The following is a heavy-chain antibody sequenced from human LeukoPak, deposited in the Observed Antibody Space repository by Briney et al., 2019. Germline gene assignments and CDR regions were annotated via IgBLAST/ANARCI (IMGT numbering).Heavy chain of an antibody. D-gene: IGHD1-26*01. CDR1: GGSISSYY. CDR2: IYYSGST. Sequence: SETLSLTCTVSGGSISSYYWSWIRQPPGKGLEWIGYIYYSGSTNYNPSLKSRVTISVDTSKNQFSLKLSSVTAADTAVYYCARATVRGLFDYWGQGTLVTVSS. J-gene: IGHJ4*02. V-gene: IGHV4-59*01. CDR3: ARATVRGLFDY.